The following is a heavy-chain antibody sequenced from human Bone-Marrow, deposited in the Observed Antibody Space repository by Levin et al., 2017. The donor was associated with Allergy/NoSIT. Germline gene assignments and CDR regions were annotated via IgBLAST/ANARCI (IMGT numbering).Heavy chain of an antibody. J-gene: IGHJ3*02. Sequence: LSLTCAASGFTFNSAWMSWVRQPPGKGLEWVGRVKSKTAGGTSDYAAPMKGRFTISRDDSKNTLYLQMKSLRSEDTAVYYCATDCMSTSCYFTFDIWGQGTKVIVSS. CDR3: ATDCMSTSCYFTFDI. CDR2: VKSKTAGGTS. V-gene: IGHV3-15*01. CDR1: GFTFNSAW. D-gene: IGHD2-2*01.